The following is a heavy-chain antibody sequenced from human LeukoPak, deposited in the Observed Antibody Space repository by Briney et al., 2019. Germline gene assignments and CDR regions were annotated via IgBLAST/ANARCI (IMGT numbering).Heavy chain of an antibody. CDR3: ARGYGSGWYFDY. J-gene: IGHJ4*02. CDR2: ISYDGSNK. Sequence: QPGRSLRLSCAASGFTFSSHGMHWVRQAPGKGLEWVAAISYDGSNKFYADSVKGRFTISRDNSKNTLYLQMNSLRAEDTAVYYCARGYGSGWYFDYWGQGTLVTVSS. CDR1: GFTFSSHG. V-gene: IGHV3-30*03. D-gene: IGHD6-19*01.